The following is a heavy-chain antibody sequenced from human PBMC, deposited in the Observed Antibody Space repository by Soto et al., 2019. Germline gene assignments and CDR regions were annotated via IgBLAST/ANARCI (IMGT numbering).Heavy chain of an antibody. CDR1: GGSISSYY. J-gene: IGHJ6*02. V-gene: IGHV4-59*01. Sequence: QVQLQESGPGLVKPSETLSLTCTVSGGSISSYYWSWIRQPPGKGLEWIGYIYYSGSTNNNPSLKSRVTISVDTSKNQFSLKLSSVTAADTAVYYCAREGTTVDSYYYYGMDVWGRGTTVTVSS. CDR2: IYYSGST. D-gene: IGHD1-1*01. CDR3: AREGTTVDSYYYYGMDV.